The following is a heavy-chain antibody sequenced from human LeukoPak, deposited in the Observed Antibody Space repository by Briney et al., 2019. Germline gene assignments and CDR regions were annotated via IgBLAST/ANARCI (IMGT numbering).Heavy chain of an antibody. J-gene: IGHJ4*02. CDR1: GGSISSSSYY. V-gene: IGHV4-39*01. D-gene: IGHD6-13*01. Sequence: KPSETLSLTCTVSGGSISSSSYYWGWIRQPPGKGLEWIGGIYYSGSTYYNPSLKSRVTISVDTSKNQFSLKLSSVTAADTAVYYCARPGIAEPLTSFGYWGQGTLVTVSS. CDR3: ARPGIAEPLTSFGY. CDR2: IYYSGST.